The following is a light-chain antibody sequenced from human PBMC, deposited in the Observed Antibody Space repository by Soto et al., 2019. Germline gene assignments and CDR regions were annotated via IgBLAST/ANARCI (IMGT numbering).Light chain of an antibody. J-gene: IGKJ2*01. CDR1: QSISSY. CDR3: QQNYSTPPA. CDR2: AAS. V-gene: IGKV1-39*01. Sequence: DIQMTQSPYSLSASVGDRVTITCRASQSISSYLNWYQQKPGKAPKLLIYAASSLQSGVPSRFSGSGSGTDFTLTISSLQPEYFATYYCQQNYSTPPAFGQGTKLEIK.